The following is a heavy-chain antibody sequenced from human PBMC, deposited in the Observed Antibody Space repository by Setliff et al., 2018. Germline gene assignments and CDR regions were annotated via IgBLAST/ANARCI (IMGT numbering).Heavy chain of an antibody. CDR1: GGSISSHY. J-gene: IGHJ6*03. Sequence: TSETLSLTCTVSGGSISSHYWSWIRQPPGKGLEWIGYIYYSGSTNYNPSLKSRVTISVDTSKNQFSLKLSSVTAADTAVYYCARARWLPLLDYYMDVWGKGTTVTVS. D-gene: IGHD3-9*01. CDR3: ARARWLPLLDYYMDV. V-gene: IGHV4-59*11. CDR2: IYYSGST.